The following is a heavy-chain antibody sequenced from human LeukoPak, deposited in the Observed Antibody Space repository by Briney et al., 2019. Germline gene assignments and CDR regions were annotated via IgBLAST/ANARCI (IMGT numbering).Heavy chain of an antibody. Sequence: SVKVSCEASGGTFSSYAISWVRRAPGQGLEWMGRIIPIFGTANYAQKFQGRVTITTDESTSTAYMELSSLRSEDTAVYYCASLMMVLEMATAMEAFDIWGQGTMITVSS. V-gene: IGHV1-69*05. CDR3: ASLMMVLEMATAMEAFDI. J-gene: IGHJ3*02. CDR2: IIPIFGTA. D-gene: IGHD5-24*01. CDR1: GGTFSSYA.